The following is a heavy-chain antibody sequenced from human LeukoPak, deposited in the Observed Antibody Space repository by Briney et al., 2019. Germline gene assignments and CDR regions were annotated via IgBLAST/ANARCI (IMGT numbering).Heavy chain of an antibody. Sequence: GGSLRLSCVGSGFSISGFWMTWVRQAPGKGLEWVANIRGDGSRLYYVDSVKGRFTISRDNAKNSLYLQMNSLRAEDTAVYYCARDRSGAIVGATSPEGYFDYWGQGTLVTVSS. CDR3: ARDRSGAIVGATSPEGYFDY. V-gene: IGHV3-7*01. CDR1: GFSISGFW. CDR2: IRGDGSRL. J-gene: IGHJ4*02. D-gene: IGHD1-26*01.